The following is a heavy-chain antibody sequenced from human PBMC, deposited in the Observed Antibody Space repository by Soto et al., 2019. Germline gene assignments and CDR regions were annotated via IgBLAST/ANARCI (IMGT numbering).Heavy chain of an antibody. J-gene: IGHJ4*02. CDR1: GGSISSGDYY. Sequence: PSETLSLTCTVPGGSISSGDYYWSWIRQHPGKGLEWIGHIYNSGSTYYNPSLKSRVTISVDTSKNQFSLKLNSVTAADTAVYYCATLWRLGECDYWGQGTLVTVSS. CDR3: ATLWRLGECDY. V-gene: IGHV4-31*03. D-gene: IGHD3-16*01. CDR2: IYNSGST.